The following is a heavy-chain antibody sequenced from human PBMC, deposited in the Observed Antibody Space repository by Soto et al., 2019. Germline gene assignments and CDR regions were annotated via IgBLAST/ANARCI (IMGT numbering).Heavy chain of an antibody. Sequence: SETLSLTCAVYGGSFSGYYWSWIRQPPGKGLEWIGEINHSGSTNYNPSLKSRVTISVDTSKNQFSLKLSSVTAADTAVYYCARAYYYDSSGYKNLDYWGQGTLVTVSS. CDR3: ARAYYYDSSGYKNLDY. V-gene: IGHV4-34*01. J-gene: IGHJ4*02. CDR2: INHSGST. D-gene: IGHD3-22*01. CDR1: GGSFSGYY.